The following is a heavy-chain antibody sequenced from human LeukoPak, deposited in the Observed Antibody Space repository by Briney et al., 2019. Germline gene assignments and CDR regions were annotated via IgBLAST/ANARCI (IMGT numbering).Heavy chain of an antibody. D-gene: IGHD3-22*01. CDR2: VSGSGRGT. V-gene: IGHV3-23*01. CDR3: ANDHFLAVVAPYARYFQY. J-gene: IGHJ1*01. CDR1: KFTFSTFA. Sequence: GGSLSLSCAASKFTFSTFAMSWVCQAPGQGMEWVSGVSGSGRGTYYEDSVKGRFTISRDNFKNTLYLQMNSLRAEDTAVYNCANDHFLAVVAPYARYFQYWGQGTLVTVSS.